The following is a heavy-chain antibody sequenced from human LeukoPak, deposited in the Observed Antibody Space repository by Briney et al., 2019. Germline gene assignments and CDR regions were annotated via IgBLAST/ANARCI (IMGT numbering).Heavy chain of an antibody. CDR3: AKDPTMIPEYFDY. V-gene: IGHV3-74*01. CDR2: INQDGSNT. CDR1: GFSFSSHW. Sequence: GGSLRLSCAASGFSFSSHWMHWVRQVPGKGLVWVSRINQDGSNTFYADSVKGRFTTSRDNAKNTLYLQMNSLRAEDTAVYYCAKDPTMIPEYFDYWGQGTLVTVSS. D-gene: IGHD3-22*01. J-gene: IGHJ4*02.